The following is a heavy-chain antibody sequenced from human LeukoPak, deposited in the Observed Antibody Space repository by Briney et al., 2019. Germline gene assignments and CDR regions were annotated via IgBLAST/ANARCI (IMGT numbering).Heavy chain of an antibody. D-gene: IGHD1-26*01. J-gene: IGHJ4*02. Sequence: SETLSLTCAVYGGSFSGYYWSWIRQPPGKGLEWIGEINRSGSTNYNPSLKSRVTISVDTSKNQFSLKLSSVTAADTAVYYCASGPGQVGARRKGSFDYWGQGTLVTVSS. CDR1: GGSFSGYY. V-gene: IGHV4-34*01. CDR2: INRSGST. CDR3: ASGPGQVGARRKGSFDY.